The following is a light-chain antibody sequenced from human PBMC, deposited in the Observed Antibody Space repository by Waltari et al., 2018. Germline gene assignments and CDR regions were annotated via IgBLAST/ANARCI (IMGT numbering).Light chain of an antibody. J-gene: IGKJ2*01. V-gene: IGKV4-1*01. CDR2: WAA. CDR1: QSIFYSSNNKDY. Sequence: DIVMTQSPDSLAVSLGERATIHCKSSQSIFYSSNNKDYLAWYQLKPGQPPKLLIYWAATRESGVPDRFSCSGTGTDFTLTISSLQTEDVATYYCQQYRDTPYTFGQGTNLEI. CDR3: QQYRDTPYT.